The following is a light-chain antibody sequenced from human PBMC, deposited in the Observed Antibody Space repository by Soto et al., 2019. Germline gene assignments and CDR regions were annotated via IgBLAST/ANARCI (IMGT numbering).Light chain of an antibody. V-gene: IGKV3-15*01. CDR1: QSVTSN. CDR3: QQYHHWPVT. Sequence: EIVMTQSPATLSVSPGERVTLSCRASQSVTSNFAWYQYAPGQSPRLLISGASSGATGLPSRFSGSAFGTDLSLTINSMQSEDAAVYYCQQYHHWPVTFGGGTKVRSN. J-gene: IGKJ4*01. CDR2: GAS.